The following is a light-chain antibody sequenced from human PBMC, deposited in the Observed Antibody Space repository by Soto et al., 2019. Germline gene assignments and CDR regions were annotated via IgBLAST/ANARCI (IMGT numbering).Light chain of an antibody. Sequence: DIVMTQSPLSLPVTPGEPASISCRSSQSLLHLNGYNSLDWYLQKPGQSPQLLIYLGSNRASGAPDRFSGSGSGTNFTLKISRVEAEDVGVYYCMQALQTPWTLGQGTKVDIK. CDR3: MQALQTPWT. V-gene: IGKV2-28*01. CDR1: QSLLHLNGYNS. J-gene: IGKJ1*01. CDR2: LGS.